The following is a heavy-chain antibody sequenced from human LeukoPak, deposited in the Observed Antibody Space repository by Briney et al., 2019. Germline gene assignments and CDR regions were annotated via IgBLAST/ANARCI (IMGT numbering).Heavy chain of an antibody. CDR3: ASFEGKLDLDY. V-gene: IGHV4-34*01. Sequence: SETLSLTCAVYGGSFSGYYWSWIRQPPGKGLEWIGEINHSGSTNYNPSLKSRVTISVDTSKNQFSLKLSSVTAADTAVYYCASFEGKLDLDYWGQGTLVTVSS. CDR1: GGSFSGYY. CDR2: INHSGST. D-gene: IGHD6-13*01. J-gene: IGHJ4*02.